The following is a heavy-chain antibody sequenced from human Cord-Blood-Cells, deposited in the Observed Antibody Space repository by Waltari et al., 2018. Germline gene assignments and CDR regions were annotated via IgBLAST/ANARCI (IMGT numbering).Heavy chain of an antibody. J-gene: IGHJ4*02. CDR3: ARIPSGTGSYRTRFFDY. Sequence: QVTLKESGPVLVKPTETLTMTCTVSGFSLSNARMGVSWIRQPPGKALELLAHIFSNDEKSYSTALKSRLTISKDTSKTQVVRTMTNMDPVDTDTYYCARIPSGTGSYRTRFFDYWGQGTLVTVSS. CDR1: GFSLSNARMG. V-gene: IGHV2-26*01. CDR2: IFSNDEK. D-gene: IGHD1-26*01.